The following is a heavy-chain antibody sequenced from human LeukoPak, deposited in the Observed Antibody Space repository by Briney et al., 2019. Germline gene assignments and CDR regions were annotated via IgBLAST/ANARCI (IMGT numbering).Heavy chain of an antibody. J-gene: IGHJ5*02. CDR3: ARGGEGATWGWFDP. CDR2: INPSGGYT. Sequence: GASVKVSCKASGYTFTSYYMHWVRQAPGQGLEWMGTINPSGGYTSYAQKLQGRVTMTRNTSISTAYMELSSLRSEDTAVYYCARGGEGATWGWFDPWGQGTLVTVSS. CDR1: GYTFTSYY. D-gene: IGHD1-26*01. V-gene: IGHV1-46*04.